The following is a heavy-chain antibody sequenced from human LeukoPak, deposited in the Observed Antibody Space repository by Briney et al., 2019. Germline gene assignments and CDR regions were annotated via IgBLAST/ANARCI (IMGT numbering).Heavy chain of an antibody. Sequence: GGSLRLSCAASGFTFSDYYMSWIRQAPGKGLEWVSYISSSDYIWYADSVKGRFTISRDNAKNSLYLQMNSLRAEDTAVYYCARDLGVIVHPSDYWGQGTLVTVSS. J-gene: IGHJ4*02. D-gene: IGHD3-16*02. V-gene: IGHV3-69-1*01. CDR1: GFTFSDYY. CDR3: ARDLGVIVHPSDY. CDR2: ISSSDYI.